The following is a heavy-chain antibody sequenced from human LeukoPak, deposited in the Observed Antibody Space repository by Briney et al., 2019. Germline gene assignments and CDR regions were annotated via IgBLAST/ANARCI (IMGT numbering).Heavy chain of an antibody. Sequence: SVKVSCKAFGGSFSSEAISWVRQAPGQGLEWMGRIIPILGTANYAQKVQGRVTISTDESTSTAYMELSSLRSEDTAVYYCARAPTAYCGGDCYFDYWGQGTLVTVSS. CDR3: ARAPTAYCGGDCYFDY. V-gene: IGHV1-69*11. J-gene: IGHJ4*02. CDR1: GGSFSSEA. CDR2: IIPILGTA. D-gene: IGHD2-21*02.